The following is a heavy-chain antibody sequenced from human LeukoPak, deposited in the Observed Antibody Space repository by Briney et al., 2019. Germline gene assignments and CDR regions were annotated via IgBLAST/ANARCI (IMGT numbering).Heavy chain of an antibody. J-gene: IGHJ5*02. D-gene: IGHD3-10*01. CDR2: IYYSGST. Sequence: SGTLSLTCTVSGGSISSYYWSWIRQPPGKGLEWIGYIYYSGSTKYNPSLKSRVTISVDTSKNQFSLKLSSVTAAETAVYYCARAGPWQIDPWGQGTLVTVSS. V-gene: IGHV4-59*08. CDR3: ARAGPWQIDP. CDR1: GGSISSYY.